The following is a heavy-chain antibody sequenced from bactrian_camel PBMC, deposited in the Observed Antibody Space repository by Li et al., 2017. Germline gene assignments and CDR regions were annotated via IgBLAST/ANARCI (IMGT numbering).Heavy chain of an antibody. Sequence: HVQLVESGGGSVQPGGSLRLSCAASGDSVSRYCMGWFRQVPGKERERVVIIGPHGATTYDDSVAGRFTISLDNAKNTLYLQMNDLKPEDATMYYCAALRPGCYSGSRCWDSESCLGYWGQGTQVTVS. D-gene: IGHD3*01. V-gene: IGHV3S53*01. CDR2: IGPHGAT. CDR3: AALRPGCYSGSRCWDSESCLGY. CDR1: GDSVSRYC. J-gene: IGHJ6*01.